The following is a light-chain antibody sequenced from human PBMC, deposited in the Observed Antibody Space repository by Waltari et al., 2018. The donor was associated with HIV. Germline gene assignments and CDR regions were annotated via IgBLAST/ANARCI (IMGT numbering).Light chain of an antibody. CDR2: GNN. V-gene: IGLV1-40*01. CDR3: QSHDSLGVV. CDR1: SSNIGAGYD. Sequence: QSVLTQPPSVSGAPGQRVTISCTGSSSNIGAGYDVHGYQQLPGAARKLLLSGNNKRPSGVPDRFATSKSGTSASVAINGVQAEDEADYDCQSHDSLGVVMGGGTKLSV. J-gene: IGLJ2*01.